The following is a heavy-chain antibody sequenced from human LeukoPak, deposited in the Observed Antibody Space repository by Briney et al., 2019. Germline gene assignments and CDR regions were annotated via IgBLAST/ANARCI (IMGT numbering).Heavy chain of an antibody. Sequence: GASVKVSCKASGYTFTGYYMHWVRQAPGQGLEWMGWINPNSGGTNYAQKFQGRVTMTRDTSISTASMELSRLTSDDTAVYYCARDAGVVVFPDYWGQGTLVTVSS. CDR2: INPNSGGT. CDR1: GYTFTGYY. CDR3: ARDAGVVVFPDY. D-gene: IGHD3-3*01. V-gene: IGHV1-2*02. J-gene: IGHJ4*02.